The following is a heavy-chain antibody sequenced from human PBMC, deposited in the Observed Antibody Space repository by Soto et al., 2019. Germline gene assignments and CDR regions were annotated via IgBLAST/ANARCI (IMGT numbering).Heavy chain of an antibody. D-gene: IGHD6-6*01. V-gene: IGHV5-51*01. Sequence: GESLKISCHGSGYSFASYWIGWVRQMPGKDLEWMGIIYPSDSDTRYSPSFQGQVTISADKSLRTAYLQWTSLKASDTALYYCARTRSFTLGFYYDGMDVWGQGTTVTVSS. J-gene: IGHJ6*02. CDR3: ARTRSFTLGFYYDGMDV. CDR2: IYPSDSDT. CDR1: GYSFASYW.